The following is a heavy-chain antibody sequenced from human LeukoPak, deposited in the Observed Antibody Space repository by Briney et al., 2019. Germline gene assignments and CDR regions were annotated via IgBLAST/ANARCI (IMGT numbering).Heavy chain of an antibody. CDR2: VRGSGSDT. CDR1: GFTFSTYA. Sequence: GGSLRLSCAASGFTFSTYAMSWVRQAPGKGLEWVSAVRGSGSDTYYADSVKGRFTISRDNSKNTLYLHMDSLRPEDTAVYYCARDLSGSPFDYWGQGTLVTVSS. J-gene: IGHJ4*02. V-gene: IGHV3-23*01. D-gene: IGHD1-26*01. CDR3: ARDLSGSPFDY.